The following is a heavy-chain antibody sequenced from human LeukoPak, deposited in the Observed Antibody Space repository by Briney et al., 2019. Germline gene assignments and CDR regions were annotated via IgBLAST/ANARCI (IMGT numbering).Heavy chain of an antibody. V-gene: IGHV3-7*03. D-gene: IGHD6-13*01. CDR3: AKGGYTNSIYDY. CDR1: GFTFSTAW. Sequence: GGSLRLSCAASGFTFSTAWMFWVRQAPGKGLEWVATIKQDGSEKHYLDSVKGRFTISRDNAENSLYLQMNSLRAEDTAVYYCAKGGYTNSIYDYWGQGTLVTVS. J-gene: IGHJ4*02. CDR2: IKQDGSEK.